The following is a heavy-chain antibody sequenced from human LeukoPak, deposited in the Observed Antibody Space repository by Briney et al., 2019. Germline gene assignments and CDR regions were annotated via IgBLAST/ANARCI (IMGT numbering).Heavy chain of an antibody. Sequence: GESLKISWKGSGYSFTSYWIGWVRQMPGKGLGWMGIIYPGDSATRYSPSFQGQVTISADKSISTAYLQWSSLKASDTAMYYCARTEDSGSYHFDYWGQGTLVTVSS. V-gene: IGHV5-51*01. CDR3: ARTEDSGSYHFDY. D-gene: IGHD1-26*01. CDR2: IYPGDSAT. J-gene: IGHJ4*02. CDR1: GYSFTSYW.